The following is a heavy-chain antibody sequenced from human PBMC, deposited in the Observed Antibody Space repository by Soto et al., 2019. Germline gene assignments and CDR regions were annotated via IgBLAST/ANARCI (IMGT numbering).Heavy chain of an antibody. J-gene: IGHJ4*02. V-gene: IGHV3-53*01. CDR2: LYTGGSA. Sequence: GGSLRLSCAASGFSVTDHYMAWVRQAPGKGLEWVSVLYTGGSAYYGDSVKGRFTISRDSSTNTLYLQMNSLKVGDTAFYFCARSFNDWTTYFDYWSEGTLVTVSS. D-gene: IGHD3-9*01. CDR3: ARSFNDWTTYFDY. CDR1: GFSVTDHY.